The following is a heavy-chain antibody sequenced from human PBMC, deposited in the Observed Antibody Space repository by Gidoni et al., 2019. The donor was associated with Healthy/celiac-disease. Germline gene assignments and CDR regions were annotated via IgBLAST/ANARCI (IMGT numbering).Heavy chain of an antibody. D-gene: IGHD4-17*01. V-gene: IGHV3-33*01. CDR1: GFTFISYG. CDR2: IWYDGRNK. CDR3: ARDPDYGGNLRLGTFDY. Sequence: QVQLVESGGGVVQPGRSLRLSCAASGFTFISYGMHWVRQAPGKGLAWVEVIWYDGRNKYYADSVKGRFTISRDNSKNTLYLQMNSLRAEDTAVYYCARDPDYGGNLRLGTFDYWGQGTLVTVSS. J-gene: IGHJ4*02.